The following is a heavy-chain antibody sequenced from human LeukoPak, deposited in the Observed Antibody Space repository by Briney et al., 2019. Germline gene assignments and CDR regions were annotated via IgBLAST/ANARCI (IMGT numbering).Heavy chain of an antibody. J-gene: IGHJ4*02. Sequence: GGSLRLSSAPSVLTFTGCTMGGGRQAPGKGLEWVSSISGSGGSTYYADSVKGLFTISRDNSKNTLYLQMNSLRAGDTAVYYFLKSGKELYRVGLFDYWGQGTLVTVSS. CDR1: VLTFTGCT. V-gene: IGHV3-23*01. CDR3: LKSGKELYRVGLFDY. CDR2: ISGSGGST. D-gene: IGHD3-3*01.